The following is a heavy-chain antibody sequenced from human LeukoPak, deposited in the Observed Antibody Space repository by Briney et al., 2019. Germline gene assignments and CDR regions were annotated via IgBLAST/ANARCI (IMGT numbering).Heavy chain of an antibody. V-gene: IGHV3-23*01. CDR1: GFTVSSNY. CDR3: AKVNWCSASCADA. J-gene: IGHJ4*02. D-gene: IGHD2-2*01. Sequence: PGGSLRLSCAASGFTVSSNYMSWVRQAPGKGLEWVSGISGNGYSTHYADSVKGRFTISRDNSKNTLSLQMNSLRAEDTAVYYCAKVNWCSASCADAWGQGTLVTVSS. CDR2: ISGNGYST.